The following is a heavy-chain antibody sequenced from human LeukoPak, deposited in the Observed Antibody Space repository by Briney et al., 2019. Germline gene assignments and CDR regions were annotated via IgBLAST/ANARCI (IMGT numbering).Heavy chain of an antibody. Sequence: PGGSLRLSCEVSGFTVSNNYMSWVRQAPGKRLEWISVIYSAGSTYYAGSVKGRFSISRDNSNNTLHLQMNSLRVEDTAVYYCARDIVFYDFWGSYHRLRDWYFDLWGRGTLVTVSS. V-gene: IGHV3-53*01. J-gene: IGHJ2*01. CDR2: IYSAGST. CDR1: GFTVSNNY. CDR3: ARDIVFYDFWGSYHRLRDWYFDL. D-gene: IGHD3-3*01.